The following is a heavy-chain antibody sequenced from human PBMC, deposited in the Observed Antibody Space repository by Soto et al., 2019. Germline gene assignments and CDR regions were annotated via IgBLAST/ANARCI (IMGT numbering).Heavy chain of an antibody. V-gene: IGHV4-59*01. CDR1: GGASSSDY. Sequence: SETLSLTCTVSGGASSSDYWSWIRQPPGKGLEWIGYIYYSGSTNYNPSLKSRVTISVDTSKNQFSLKLSSVTAADTAVYYCARDAIAAAGPWGFAYCGPGPLVTVSS. CDR2: IYYSGST. J-gene: IGHJ4*02. D-gene: IGHD6-13*01. CDR3: ARDAIAAAGPWGFAY.